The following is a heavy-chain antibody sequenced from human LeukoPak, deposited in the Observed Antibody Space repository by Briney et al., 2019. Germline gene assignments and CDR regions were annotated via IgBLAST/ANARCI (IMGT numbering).Heavy chain of an antibody. CDR2: INPNSGGT. J-gene: IGHJ4*02. CDR1: GYTFTGYY. V-gene: IGHV1-2*02. Sequence: GASVKVSCKASGYTFTGYYMHWVRQAPGQGLEWMGWINPNSGGTNYAQKFQGRVTMTRDTSISTAYMELSRLRSDDTAVYYCARGARGEWEPYGPYYFDYWGQGTLVTVSS. D-gene: IGHD1-26*01. CDR3: ARGARGEWEPYGPYYFDY.